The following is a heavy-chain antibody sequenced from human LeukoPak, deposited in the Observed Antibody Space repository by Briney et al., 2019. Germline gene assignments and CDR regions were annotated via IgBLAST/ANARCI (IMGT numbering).Heavy chain of an antibody. CDR1: GFSLSTVGVG. V-gene: IGHV2-5*02. J-gene: IGHJ5*02. D-gene: IGHD2-2*02. CDR3: AHYSVCGITNCYRWFDP. Sequence: SGPTLVKPTQTLTLTCTLSGFSLSTVGVGVGWIRQPPGKALEWLALIYWDNDKRYSPSLKSRLTITKDTSKNQVVLTMTNMDPVDTGTYYCAHYSVCGITNCYRWFDPWGQGTLVTVSS. CDR2: IYWDNDK.